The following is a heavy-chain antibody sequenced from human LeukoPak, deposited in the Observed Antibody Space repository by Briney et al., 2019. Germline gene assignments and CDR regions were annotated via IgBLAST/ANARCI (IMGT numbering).Heavy chain of an antibody. J-gene: IGHJ5*02. CDR2: INHSGST. Sequence: SETLSLTCAVYGGSFSGYYWSWIRQPPGKGLEWIGEINHSGSTNYNPSLKSRVTISVDTSKNQFSLKLSSVTAADTVVYYCARDYYGSGNWFDPWGQGTLVTVSS. CDR1: GGSFSGYY. CDR3: ARDYYGSGNWFDP. D-gene: IGHD3-10*01. V-gene: IGHV4-34*01.